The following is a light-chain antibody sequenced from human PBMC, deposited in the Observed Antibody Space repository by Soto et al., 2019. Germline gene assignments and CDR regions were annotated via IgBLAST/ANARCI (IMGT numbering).Light chain of an antibody. CDR1: QSVLYSSNHKNY. CDR3: QQYYSTLSLT. J-gene: IGKJ4*01. V-gene: IGKV4-1*01. CDR2: WAS. Sequence: DIVMTQSPDSLAVSLGERATINCKSSQSVLYSSNHKNYLAWYQQKPGQRTKLLIYWASTRESGVPDRFSGSGSGTDFALTISSLQAEDVAVYYCQQYYSTLSLTFGGGTKVEIK.